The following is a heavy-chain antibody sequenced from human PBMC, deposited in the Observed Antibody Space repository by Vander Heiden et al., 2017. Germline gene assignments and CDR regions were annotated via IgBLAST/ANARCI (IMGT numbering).Heavy chain of an antibody. CDR2: IYYSVGT. V-gene: IGHV4-59*01. CDR3: ARVVDTAMAENWFDH. CDR1: GGSISSYY. D-gene: IGHD5-18*01. J-gene: IGHJ5*02. Sequence: QVQLQESGPGLGKPSETLSLTCTVSGGSISSYYWSWIRQPPGKGLEWIGYIYYSVGTNYNPSLKSRVTISVDTSKNQFSLKLSSVTAADTAVYYCARVVDTAMAENWFDHWGQGTLVTVSS.